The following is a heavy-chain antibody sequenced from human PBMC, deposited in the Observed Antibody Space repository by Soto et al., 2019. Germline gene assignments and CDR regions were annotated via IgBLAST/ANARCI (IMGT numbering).Heavy chain of an antibody. CDR3: ARDGDHYAPYYFDY. Sequence: PGGSMRLSCAASGFTFSSYSMNWVLQAPGKGPEWVSYISSSSSTIYYADSVKGRFTISRDNAKNSLYLQMNSLRDEDTAVYYCARDGDHYAPYYFDYWGQGTLVTVSS. J-gene: IGHJ4*02. CDR1: GFTFSSYS. CDR2: ISSSSSTI. V-gene: IGHV3-48*02. D-gene: IGHD4-17*01.